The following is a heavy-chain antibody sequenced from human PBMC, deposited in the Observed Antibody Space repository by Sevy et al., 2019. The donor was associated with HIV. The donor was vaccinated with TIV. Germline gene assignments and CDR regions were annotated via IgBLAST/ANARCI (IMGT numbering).Heavy chain of an antibody. CDR3: AKDAYYYDSSGYSMSQWYYGMDV. CDR1: GFTFSTYA. J-gene: IGHJ6*02. CDR2: ISGSGGDT. Sequence: GGSLRLSCAASGFTFSTYAMSWVRQAPGKGLEWVSVISGSGGDTYYADSVKGRFTISRDNSKNTLYLQMNSLRAEDTAVYYCAKDAYYYDSSGYSMSQWYYGMDVWGLGTTVTVSS. V-gene: IGHV3-23*01. D-gene: IGHD3-22*01.